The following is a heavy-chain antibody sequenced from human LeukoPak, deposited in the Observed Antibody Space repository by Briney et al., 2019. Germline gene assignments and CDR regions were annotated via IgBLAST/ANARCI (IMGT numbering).Heavy chain of an antibody. CDR2: IYTSGRT. V-gene: IGHV4-61*02. CDR3: ARETRYSSSWGYYYMDV. J-gene: IGHJ6*03. D-gene: IGHD6-13*01. Sequence: PSETLSLTCTVSGGSISSGSYYWSWIRQPAGKGLEWIGRIYTSGRTNYNPSLKSRVTISVDTSKNQFSLKLSSVTAADTAVYYCARETRYSSSWGYYYMDVWGKGTTVTVSS. CDR1: GGSISSGSYY.